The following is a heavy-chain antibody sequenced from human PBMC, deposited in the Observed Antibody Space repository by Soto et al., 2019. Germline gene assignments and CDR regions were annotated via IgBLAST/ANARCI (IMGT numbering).Heavy chain of an antibody. CDR1: GFTFSSYA. D-gene: IGHD2-15*01. CDR2: ISGSGGST. V-gene: IGHV3-23*01. J-gene: IGHJ4*02. Sequence: GGSLRLSCAASGFTFSSYAMSWVRQAPGKGLEWVSAISGSGGSTYYADSVKGRFTISRDNSKNTLYLQMNSLRAEDTAVYYCAKDPAIVVVVAARPDYWGQGTLVTVSS. CDR3: AKDPAIVVVVAARPDY.